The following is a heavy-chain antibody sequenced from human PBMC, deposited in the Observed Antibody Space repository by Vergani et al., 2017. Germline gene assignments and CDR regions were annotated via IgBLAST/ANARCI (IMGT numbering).Heavy chain of an antibody. V-gene: IGHV3-23*01. Sequence: EVQLLESGGGLVQPGGSLRLTCAASEFTFSNYAMNWVRQAPGKGLEWVSTISGSGESTYYPGALKGRFTISRENAKKSLYFQMNSLRAGDTAIYYCARAVSTTVGDPPGYWGQGTLVTVSS. J-gene: IGHJ4*02. CDR2: ISGSGEST. CDR1: EFTFSNYA. CDR3: ARAVSTTVGDPPGY. D-gene: IGHD4-17*01.